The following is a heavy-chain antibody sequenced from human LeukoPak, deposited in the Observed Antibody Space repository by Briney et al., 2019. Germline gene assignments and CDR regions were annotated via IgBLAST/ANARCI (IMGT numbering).Heavy chain of an antibody. CDR2: FDPEDGET. CDR3: ATEPMVRGVTLY. J-gene: IGHJ4*02. D-gene: IGHD3-10*01. Sequence: ASVKVSCKVSGYTLTELSMHWVRQAPGKGLEWMGGFDPEDGETIYARKFQGRVTMTEDTSTDTAYMELSSLRSEDTAVYYCATEPMVRGVTLYWGQGTLVTVSS. CDR1: GYTLTELS. V-gene: IGHV1-24*01.